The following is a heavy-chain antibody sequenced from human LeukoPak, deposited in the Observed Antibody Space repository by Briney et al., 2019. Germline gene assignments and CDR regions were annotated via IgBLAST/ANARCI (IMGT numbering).Heavy chain of an antibody. CDR3: ARGSSGWYKDAHDAFDI. D-gene: IGHD6-19*01. J-gene: IGHJ3*02. Sequence: TGGSLRLSCAASGFTFSDYYMSWIRQAPGKGLEWVSYISPSDNGIYYADSVEGRFTISRDNAKNSLYLQMNSLRAEDTAVYYCARGSSGWYKDAHDAFDIWGQGTMVTVSS. V-gene: IGHV3-11*01. CDR1: GFTFSDYY. CDR2: ISPSDNGI.